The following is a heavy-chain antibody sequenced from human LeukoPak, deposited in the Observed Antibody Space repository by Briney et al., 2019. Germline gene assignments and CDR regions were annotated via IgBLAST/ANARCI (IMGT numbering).Heavy chain of an antibody. Sequence: SVKVSCKASGGTFSSYAISWVRQAPGQGLEWMGGIIPIFGTANYAQKFQGRVTITADESTSTAYMELSSLRPEDTAVYYCARMGARGVIVPLFDYWGQGTLVTVSS. D-gene: IGHD3-16*02. J-gene: IGHJ4*02. CDR2: IIPIFGTA. CDR1: GGTFSSYA. CDR3: ARMGARGVIVPLFDY. V-gene: IGHV1-69*13.